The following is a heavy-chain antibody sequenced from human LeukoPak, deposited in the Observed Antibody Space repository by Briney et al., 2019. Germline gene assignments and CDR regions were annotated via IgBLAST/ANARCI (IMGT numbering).Heavy chain of an antibody. J-gene: IGHJ4*02. V-gene: IGHV3-21*01. CDR3: ARSVYLLYYFDY. Sequence: RSLRLSCAASGYTFRPYSVNWVRQAPGKGLEWVSSISSTGDYIYYADSVKGRFTISRDNAKNSLYLQMNRLRAEDPAVYYCARSVYLLYYFDYWGQGTLVTVSS. CDR2: ISSTGDYI. D-gene: IGHD2-8*01. CDR1: GYTFRPYS.